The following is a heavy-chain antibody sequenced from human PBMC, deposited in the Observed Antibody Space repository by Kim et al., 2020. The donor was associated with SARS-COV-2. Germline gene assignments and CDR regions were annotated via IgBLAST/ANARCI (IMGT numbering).Heavy chain of an antibody. V-gene: IGHV3-30*04. D-gene: IGHD6-13*01. CDR3: ARDPNFGEQQLVRGAPFDY. CDR2: ISYDGSNK. J-gene: IGHJ4*02. CDR1: GFTFSSYA. Sequence: GGSLRLSCAASGFTFSSYAMHWVRQAPGKGLEWVAVISYDGSNKYYADSVKGRFTISRDNSKNTLYLQMNSLRAEDTAVYYCARDPNFGEQQLVRGAPFDYWGQGTLVTVSS.